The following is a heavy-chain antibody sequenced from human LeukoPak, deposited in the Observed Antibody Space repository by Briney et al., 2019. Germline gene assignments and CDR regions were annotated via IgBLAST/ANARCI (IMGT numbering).Heavy chain of an antibody. V-gene: IGHV3-30*02. D-gene: IGHD2-2*01. CDR2: IRYDGSTK. Sequence: PWESLSLSCAVSGFTFSSYGLHWVRQAPGKGLEWVAYIRYDGSTKYYADSVRGRFTISVDTSKNTLYLQMISLRAEATAVYYCSKDAQLRPDRHFHYWGQGTLVSV. J-gene: IGHJ4*02. CDR1: GFTFSSYG. CDR3: SKDAQLRPDRHFHY.